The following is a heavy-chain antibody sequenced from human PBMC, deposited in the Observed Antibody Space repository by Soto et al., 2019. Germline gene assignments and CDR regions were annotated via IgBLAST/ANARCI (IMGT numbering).Heavy chain of an antibody. CDR3: ARDRRGRYCSSTSCYLGRYFDL. J-gene: IGHJ2*01. D-gene: IGHD2-2*01. CDR2: ISSSSSYI. Sequence: EVQLVESGGGLVKPGGSLRLSCAASGFTFSSYSMNWVRQAPGKGLEWVSSISSSSSYIYYADSVKGRFTISRDNAKNSLYLQMNGLRAEDTAVYYCARDRRGRYCSSTSCYLGRYFDLWGRGTLVTVSS. V-gene: IGHV3-21*01. CDR1: GFTFSSYS.